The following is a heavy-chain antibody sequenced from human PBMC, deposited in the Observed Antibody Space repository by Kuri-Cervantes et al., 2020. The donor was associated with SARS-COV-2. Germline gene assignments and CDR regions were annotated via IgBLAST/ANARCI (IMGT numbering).Heavy chain of an antibody. D-gene: IGHD6-19*01. CDR2: IIPIFGTA. CDR1: GGTFSSYA. V-gene: IGHV1-69*13. CDR3: ARKSSGWYYFDY. J-gene: IGHJ4*02. Sequence: SVKVSCKASGGTFSSYAISWVRQAPGQGLEWMGGIIPIFGTANYAQKFQGRVTITADESTSTAHMELSSLRSEDTAVYYCARKSSGWYYFDYWGQGTLVTVSS.